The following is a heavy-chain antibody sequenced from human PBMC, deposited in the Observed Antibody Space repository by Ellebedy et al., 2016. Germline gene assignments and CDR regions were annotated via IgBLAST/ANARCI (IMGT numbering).Heavy chain of an antibody. J-gene: IGHJ2*01. Sequence: SETLSLXXTVSGGSISSGGYYWSWIRQHPGKGLEWIGYIYYSGSTYYNPSLKSRVTISVDTSKNQFSLKLSSVTAADTAVYYCAREVGWGNPYWYFDLWGRGTLVTVSS. D-gene: IGHD7-27*01. V-gene: IGHV4-31*03. CDR1: GGSISSGGYY. CDR2: IYYSGST. CDR3: AREVGWGNPYWYFDL.